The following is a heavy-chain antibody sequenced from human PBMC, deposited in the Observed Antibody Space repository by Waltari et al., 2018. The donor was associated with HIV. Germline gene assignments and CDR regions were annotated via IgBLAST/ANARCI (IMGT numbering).Heavy chain of an antibody. D-gene: IGHD4-4*01. J-gene: IGHJ6*02. V-gene: IGHV1-69*04. CDR3: ARDDMTTVTTFYYYGMDV. CDR1: GGTFSSYA. CDR2: IIPILGIA. Sequence: QVQLVQSGAEVKKPGSSVKVSCKASGGTFSSYAISWVRQAPGQGLEWMGRIIPILGIANYAQKFQGRVTITADKSTSTAYMELSSLRSEDTAVYYCARDDMTTVTTFYYYGMDVWGQGTTVTVSS.